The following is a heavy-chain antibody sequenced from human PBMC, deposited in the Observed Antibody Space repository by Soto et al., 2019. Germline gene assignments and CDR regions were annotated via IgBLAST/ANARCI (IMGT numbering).Heavy chain of an antibody. D-gene: IGHD6-13*01. Sequence: EVQLEQSGAEVKKLGESLRISCKGSGYNFDTYWINWVRQMPGKGLEWMGRIDPEDSKTKYSPSLEGHITISVDKSINTTYLQWSSLKASDTAIYYCARRIAAAGGYYYYAFDVWGQGTAVTVSS. V-gene: IGHV5-10-1*03. J-gene: IGHJ6*02. CDR1: GYNFDTYW. CDR3: ARRIAAAGGYYYYAFDV. CDR2: IDPEDSKT.